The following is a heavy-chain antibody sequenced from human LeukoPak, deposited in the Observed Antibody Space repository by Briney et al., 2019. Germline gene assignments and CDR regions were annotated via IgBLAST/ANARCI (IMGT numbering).Heavy chain of an antibody. CDR3: AREGNFGYSSGWDPQDYYYYGMDV. CDR2: IIPIFGTT. J-gene: IGHJ6*02. CDR1: EGTFSSYA. D-gene: IGHD6-19*01. V-gene: IGHV1-69*13. Sequence: SVKVSCKASEGTFSSYAISWVRQAPGQGLEWMGGIIPIFGTTNYAQKFQGRVTITADESTSTAYMELSSLRSEDTAVYYCAREGNFGYSSGWDPQDYYYYGMDVWGQGTTVTVSS.